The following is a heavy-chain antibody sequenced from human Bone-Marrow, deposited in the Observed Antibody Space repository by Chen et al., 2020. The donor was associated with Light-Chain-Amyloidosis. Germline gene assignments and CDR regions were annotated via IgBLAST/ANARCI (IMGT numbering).Heavy chain of an antibody. V-gene: IGHV3-7*03. CDR2: IKQDTSEK. CDR1: GFTFSDYW. Sequence: EVQLVESGGGLVQPGGSLRLSCAASGFTFSDYWMSWVRQAPGKVLEWVANIKQDTSEKYYVDSVKGRFTISRDNAKDSLYLRMSSLRAEDTAMYYCARHIVWGAPDYWGQGTLVTVSS. D-gene: IGHD3-16*01. J-gene: IGHJ4*02. CDR3: ARHIVWGAPDY.